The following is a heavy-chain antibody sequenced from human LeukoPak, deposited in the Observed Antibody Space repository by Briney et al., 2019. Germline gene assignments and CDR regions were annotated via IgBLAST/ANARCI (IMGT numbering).Heavy chain of an antibody. CDR3: ARVWGTTREVDY. D-gene: IGHD3-16*01. Sequence: GASVKVSCKASGYTFTYRYLHWVRQAPGQALEWMGWITPFNGNTNYAQKFQDRVTITRDRSMSTAYMELSSLRSEDTAVYYCARVWGTTREVDYWGQGTLVTVSP. J-gene: IGHJ4*02. V-gene: IGHV1-45*02. CDR1: GYTFTYRY. CDR2: ITPFNGNT.